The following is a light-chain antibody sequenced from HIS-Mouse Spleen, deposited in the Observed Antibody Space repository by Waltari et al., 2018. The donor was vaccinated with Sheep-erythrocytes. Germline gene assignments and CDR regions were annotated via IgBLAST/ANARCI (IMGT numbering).Light chain of an antibody. Sequence: QSALTQPRSVSGSPGQSLTISCTGTSSDVGGSNYVSWYQQHPGKAPKLMIYDVSKRPSGVPDRFSGSKSGNTASLTISGLQAEDEADYYCCSYAGSYNHVFATGTKVTVL. CDR1: SSDVGGSNY. J-gene: IGLJ1*01. CDR2: DVS. CDR3: CSYAGSYNHV. V-gene: IGLV2-11*01.